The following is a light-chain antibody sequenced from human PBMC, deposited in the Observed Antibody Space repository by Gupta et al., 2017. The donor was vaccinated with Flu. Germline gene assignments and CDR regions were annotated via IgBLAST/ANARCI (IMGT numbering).Light chain of an antibody. V-gene: IGLV1-40*01. CDR3: QSYDSSLSGNVV. CDR1: SSNIGAGYD. Sequence: QSVLTQPPSVSGAPGQRVTIPCTGSSSNIGAGYDVHWYQQLPGTAPKLLIYGNSNRHSGVPDRFSGSKSGTSAALAITGLQAEEEADYYCQSYDSSLSGNVVFGGGTKLTVL. CDR2: GNS. J-gene: IGLJ2*01.